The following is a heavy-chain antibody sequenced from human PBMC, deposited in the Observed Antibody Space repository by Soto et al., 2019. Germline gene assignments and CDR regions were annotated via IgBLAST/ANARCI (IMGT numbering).Heavy chain of an antibody. CDR3: ASSDGDKESLLWFGELLRNWFDP. D-gene: IGHD3-10*01. V-gene: IGHV4-39*01. Sequence: PSETLSLTCTVSGVSISSSSYYLGWIRQPPGKGLEWIGSIYYSGSTYYNPSLKSRVTISVDTSKNQFSLKLSSVTAADTAVYYCASSDGDKESLLWFGELLRNWFDPWGQGTLVTVSS. J-gene: IGHJ5*02. CDR1: GVSISSSSYY. CDR2: IYYSGST.